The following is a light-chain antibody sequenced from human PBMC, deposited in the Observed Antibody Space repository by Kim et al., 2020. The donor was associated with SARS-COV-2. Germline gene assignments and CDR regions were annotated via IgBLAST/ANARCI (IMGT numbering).Light chain of an antibody. CDR1: QSVSSSY. CDR2: GAS. J-gene: IGKJ2*01. V-gene: IGKV3-20*01. Sequence: EIVLTQSPGTLSLSPGERATLSCSASQSVSSSYLAWYQQKPGQAPRLLTYGASSRATGIPDRFSGSGSGTDFTLTISRLEPEDFAVYYCQQYGSSPYTFGQGTKLEIK. CDR3: QQYGSSPYT.